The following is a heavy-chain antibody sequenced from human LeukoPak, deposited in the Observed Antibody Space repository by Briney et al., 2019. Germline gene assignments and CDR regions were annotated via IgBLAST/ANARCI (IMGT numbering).Heavy chain of an antibody. CDR1: GFTLSSYA. CDR2: ISGSGGST. Sequence: GGSLRLSRAASGFTLSSYAMSWVRQAPGKGLKCVSAISGSGGSTYYADSVKGRFTISRDNSKNTLYLQMNSLRAEDTAVYYCARDIVATALMNYWGQRTPVTVSS. V-gene: IGHV3-23*01. CDR3: ARDIVATALMNY. D-gene: IGHD5-12*01. J-gene: IGHJ4*02.